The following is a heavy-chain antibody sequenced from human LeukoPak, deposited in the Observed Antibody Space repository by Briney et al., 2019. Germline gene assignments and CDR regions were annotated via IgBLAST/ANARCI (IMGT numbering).Heavy chain of an antibody. J-gene: IGHJ6*02. CDR3: ARDHSAYYDILTGALYGMDV. CDR1: GGTFSSYA. D-gene: IGHD3-9*01. V-gene: IGHV1-69*13. CDR2: IIPIFGTA. Sequence: SVKVSCKASGGTFSSYAISWVRQAPGQGLEWMGGIIPIFGTANYAQKFQGRVTITADESTSTAYMELSSLRSEDTAVYYCARDHSAYYDILTGALYGMDVWGQGTTVTVSS.